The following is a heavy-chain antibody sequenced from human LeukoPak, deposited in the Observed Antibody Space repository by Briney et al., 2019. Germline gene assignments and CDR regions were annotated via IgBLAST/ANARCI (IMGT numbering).Heavy chain of an antibody. CDR2: IIPIFGTA. V-gene: IGHV1-69*06. Sequence: GASVKVSCKTSGYTFTGYYMHWVRQAPGQGLEWMGGIIPIFGTANYAQKFQGRVTITADKSTSTAYMELSSLRSEDTAVYYCARIQLWFRSGWFDPWGQGTLVTVSS. D-gene: IGHD5-18*01. CDR1: GYTFTGYY. J-gene: IGHJ5*02. CDR3: ARIQLWFRSGWFDP.